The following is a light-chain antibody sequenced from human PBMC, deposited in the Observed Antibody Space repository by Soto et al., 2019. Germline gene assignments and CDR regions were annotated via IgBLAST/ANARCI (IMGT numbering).Light chain of an antibody. V-gene: IGLV2-14*01. J-gene: IGLJ2*01. CDR2: DVS. CDR3: SSFTTSTTLV. Sequence: QSVLTQPASVSGSPGQSITISCTGTSSDVGNYNYVSWYQQNPGKAPKLMIYDVSTRPSGVSNRFSGSKSGNTAPLTISGLQADDEADYYCSSFTTSTTLVFGGGTKLTVL. CDR1: SSDVGNYNY.